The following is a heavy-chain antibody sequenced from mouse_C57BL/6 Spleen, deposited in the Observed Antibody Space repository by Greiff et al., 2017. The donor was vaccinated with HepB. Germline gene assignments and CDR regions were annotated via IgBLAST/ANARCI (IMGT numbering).Heavy chain of an antibody. CDR3: AREGVNYSNYGLDY. J-gene: IGHJ2*01. Sequence: VQLQQSGPVLVKPGASVKMSCKASGYTFTDYYMNWVKQSHGKSLEWIGVINPYNGGTSYNQKFKGKATLTVDKSSSTAYMELNSLTSEDSAVYYCAREGVNYSNYGLDYWGQGTTLTVSS. D-gene: IGHD2-5*01. CDR2: INPYNGGT. V-gene: IGHV1-19*01. CDR1: GYTFTDYY.